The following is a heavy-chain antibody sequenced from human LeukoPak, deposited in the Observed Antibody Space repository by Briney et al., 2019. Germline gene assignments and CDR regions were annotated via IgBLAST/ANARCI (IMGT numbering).Heavy chain of an antibody. V-gene: IGHV3-53*01. CDR1: GFTVSSNY. CDR3: ARVGSSWYPDY. CDR2: IYSGGST. Sequence: GGSLRLSCAASGFTVSSNYMSWVRQAPGKGLEWVSVIYSGGSTYYADSVKGRSTISRDNAKNSLYLQMNSLRVEDTALYYCARVGSSWYPDYWGQGTLVTVSS. J-gene: IGHJ4*02. D-gene: IGHD6-13*01.